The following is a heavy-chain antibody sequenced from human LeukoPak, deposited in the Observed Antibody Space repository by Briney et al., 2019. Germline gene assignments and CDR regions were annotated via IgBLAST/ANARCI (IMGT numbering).Heavy chain of an antibody. V-gene: IGHV3-21*01. CDR3: ARTHCSSTSCYSHNWFDP. J-gene: IGHJ5*02. CDR2: ISSSSSYI. D-gene: IGHD2-2*02. Sequence: GGSLRLSCAASGFTFSSYWMHWVRQAPGKGLEWVSSISSSSSYIYYADSVKGRFTISRDNAKNSLYLQMNSLRAEDTAVYYCARTHCSSTSCYSHNWFDPWGQGTLVTVSS. CDR1: GFTFSSYW.